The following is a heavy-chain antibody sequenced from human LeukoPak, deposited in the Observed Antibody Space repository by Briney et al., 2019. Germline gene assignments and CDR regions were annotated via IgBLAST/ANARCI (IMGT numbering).Heavy chain of an antibody. D-gene: IGHD3-9*01. J-gene: IGHJ4*02. CDR1: GFTFSSYS. CDR2: ISSSSSYI. Sequence: GGSLRLSCAASGFTFSSYSMNWDRQAQGKGLEWVSSISSSSSYIYYADSVKGRFTISRDNAKNSLYLQMNSLRAEDTAVYYCARDQEEEYGYYDILTGPDYWGQGTLVTVSS. V-gene: IGHV3-21*01. CDR3: ARDQEEEYGYYDILTGPDY.